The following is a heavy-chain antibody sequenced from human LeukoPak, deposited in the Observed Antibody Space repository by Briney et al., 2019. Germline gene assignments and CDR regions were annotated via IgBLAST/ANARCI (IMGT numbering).Heavy chain of an antibody. Sequence: SGGSLRLSCAASGFTFSSYWMSWVRQAPGKGLEWVANIKQDGSEKYYVDSVKGRFTISRDSAKNSLYLQMNSLRAEDTAVYYCAKSVWFGELAFDPWGQGTLVTVSS. CDR1: GFTFSSYW. CDR3: AKSVWFGELAFDP. J-gene: IGHJ5*02. V-gene: IGHV3-7*01. D-gene: IGHD3-10*01. CDR2: IKQDGSEK.